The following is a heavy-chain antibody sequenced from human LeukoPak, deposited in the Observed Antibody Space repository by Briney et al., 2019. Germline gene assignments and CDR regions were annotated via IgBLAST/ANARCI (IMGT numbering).Heavy chain of an antibody. D-gene: IGHD1-26*01. CDR3: AKDLGRYRNNYFDY. Sequence: GGSLRLSCEVSGFTVSYNYMSWVRQAPGKGLEWVSTISGSGGGTYYADSVKGRFTISRDDSKNTLYLQMNSLRAEGTAVYYCAKDLGRYRNNYFDYWGQGSPVTVSS. CDR2: ISGSGGGT. CDR1: GFTVSYNY. V-gene: IGHV3-23*01. J-gene: IGHJ4*02.